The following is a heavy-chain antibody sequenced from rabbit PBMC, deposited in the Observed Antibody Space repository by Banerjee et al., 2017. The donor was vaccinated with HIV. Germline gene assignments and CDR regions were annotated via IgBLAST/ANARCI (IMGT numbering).Heavy chain of an antibody. D-gene: IGHD4-1*01. CDR3: VREVAARFNL. V-gene: IGHV1S47*01. CDR2: IDGVFGTT. CDR1: GFDFSTYG. J-gene: IGHJ4*01. Sequence: QEQLVESGGGLVQPGGSLKLSCKVSGFDFSTYGVSWVRQAPGKGLEWIGYIDGVFGTTYYARWVNGRFTISSHNAQNTLYLQMNSLTAADTATYFCVREVAARFNLWGPGTLVT.